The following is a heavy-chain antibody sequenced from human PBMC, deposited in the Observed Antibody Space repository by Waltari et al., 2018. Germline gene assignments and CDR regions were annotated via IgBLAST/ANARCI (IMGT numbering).Heavy chain of an antibody. J-gene: IGHJ5*02. CDR2: IKQDGSEK. D-gene: IGHD6-13*01. V-gene: IGHV3-7*03. Sequence: EVQLVESGGGLVQPGGSLRLTCAASGFTFSSYRMRWARQAPGKGLEWVTNIKQDGSEKYYVDAVKGRFTISRDNAKNSLYLQMNSLRAEDTAVYCCAREWAAAGTTWGQGTLVTVSS. CDR1: GFTFSSYR. CDR3: AREWAAAGTT.